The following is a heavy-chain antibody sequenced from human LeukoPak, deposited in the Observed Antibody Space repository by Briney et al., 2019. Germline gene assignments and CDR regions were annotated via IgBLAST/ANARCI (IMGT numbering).Heavy chain of an antibody. J-gene: IGHJ4*02. D-gene: IGHD3-3*01. Sequence: GGSLRLSCAASGFTFSSYGMHWVRQAPGKGLEWVAVIWYDGSNKYYADSVKGRFTISRDNSKNTLDLQMISLRAEDTAVYYCARDRSYDFWSGYSTPDYWGQGTLVTVSS. V-gene: IGHV3-33*01. CDR3: ARDRSYDFWSGYSTPDY. CDR2: IWYDGSNK. CDR1: GFTFSSYG.